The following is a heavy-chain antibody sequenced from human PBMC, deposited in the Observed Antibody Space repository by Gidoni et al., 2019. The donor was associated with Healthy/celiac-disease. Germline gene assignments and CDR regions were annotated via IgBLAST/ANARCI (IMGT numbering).Heavy chain of an antibody. D-gene: IGHD3-3*01. CDR2: ISGSGGST. V-gene: IGHV3-23*01. J-gene: IGHJ4*02. Sequence: EVQLLESGGGLVQPGGSLRLSCAASGFPFSSYAMSWVRQAPGKGLEWVSAISGSGGSTYYADSVKGRFTISRDNSKNTLYLQMNSLRAEDTAVYYCAKDGSGRDLNLSDYWGQGTLVTVSS. CDR1: GFPFSSYA. CDR3: AKDGSGRDLNLSDY.